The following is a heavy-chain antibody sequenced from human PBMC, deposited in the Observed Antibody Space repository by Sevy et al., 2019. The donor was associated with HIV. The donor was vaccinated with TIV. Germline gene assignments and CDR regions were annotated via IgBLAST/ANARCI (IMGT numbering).Heavy chain of an antibody. CDR1: GFTFGSYG. CDR3: ARVFSSYYFDY. Sequence: GGSVRLSCAASGFTFGSYGMHWVRQAPGKGLEWVAYISYDSSDKNYADSVKGRFTISRDNSKNTVFLQLNSLRPEDTAVYYCARVFSSYYFDYWGQGTLVTVSS. CDR2: ISYDSSDK. J-gene: IGHJ4*02. V-gene: IGHV3-30*06.